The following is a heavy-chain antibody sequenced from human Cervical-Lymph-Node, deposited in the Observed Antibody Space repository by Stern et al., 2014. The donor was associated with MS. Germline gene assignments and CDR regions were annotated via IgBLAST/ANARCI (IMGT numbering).Heavy chain of an antibody. CDR1: GLTFSRNG. CDR2: IWYDGSND. Sequence: VNLVESGGGVVQPARSLRLSCAASGLTFSRNGMHWVRQAPGKGLEWVAVIWYDGSNDNYVESVKGRFTISTDKSKNTLYLQMNSLRVEDTAVYYCVAYASGDNINHWGQGTLVTVSS. CDR3: VAYASGDNINH. J-gene: IGHJ5*02. D-gene: IGHD6-19*01. V-gene: IGHV3-33*01.